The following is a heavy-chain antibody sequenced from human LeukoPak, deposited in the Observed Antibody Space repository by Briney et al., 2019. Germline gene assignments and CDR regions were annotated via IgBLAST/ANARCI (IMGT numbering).Heavy chain of an antibody. Sequence: PGGSLRLSCAASGFTFSSYGMHWVRQAPGKGLEWVAVISYDGSNKYYADSVKGRFTISRDNSKNTLYLQMNSLRAEDTAVYYCAKVDLTRDYDSSGYYSPIDAFDIWGQGTMVTVSS. CDR2: ISYDGSNK. J-gene: IGHJ3*02. D-gene: IGHD3-22*01. CDR3: AKVDLTRDYDSSGYYSPIDAFDI. V-gene: IGHV3-30*18. CDR1: GFTFSSYG.